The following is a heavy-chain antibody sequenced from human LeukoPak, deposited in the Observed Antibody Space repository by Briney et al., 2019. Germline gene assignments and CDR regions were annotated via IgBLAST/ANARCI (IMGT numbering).Heavy chain of an antibody. D-gene: IGHD6-13*01. Sequence: SETLSLTCTVSGGSISSGGYYWSWIRQHPGKGLEWIGYIFYSGSTYYNPSLKSRVIILVDTSKNQFSLKLSSVTAADTAVYYCAREGSSCPYFDYWGQGTLVTVSS. CDR2: IFYSGST. CDR3: AREGSSCPYFDY. CDR1: GGSISSGGYY. V-gene: IGHV4-31*03. J-gene: IGHJ4*02.